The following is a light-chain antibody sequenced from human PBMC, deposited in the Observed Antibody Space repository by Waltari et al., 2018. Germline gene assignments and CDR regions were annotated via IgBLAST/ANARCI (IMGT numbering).Light chain of an antibody. CDR3: AAWDDSLSAHVV. J-gene: IGLJ2*01. V-gene: IGLV1-47*01. CDR2: RNN. CDR1: RSNIGSNY. Sequence: QSVLTQPPSASGTPGQRVTISCSGSRSNIGSNYVYWYQQLPGTAPKLLFYRNNQRPSGVPDLFSGSKSGTSASLAISGLRSEDEADYYCAAWDDSLSAHVVFGGGTKLTVL.